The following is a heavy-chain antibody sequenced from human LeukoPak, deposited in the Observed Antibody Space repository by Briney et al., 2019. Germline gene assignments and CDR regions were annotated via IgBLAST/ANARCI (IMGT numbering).Heavy chain of an antibody. CDR3: ARLGASGSYYLLDY. Sequence: PSEALSLTCTVSGGSISSSSCYWGWIRQPPGKGLEWIATIYYSGSTYYNPSLQSRVAISVDTSKNQFSLNLSSLTAADTAVYYCARLGASGSYYLLDYWGQGTLVTVSS. CDR2: IYYSGST. D-gene: IGHD3-10*01. V-gene: IGHV4-39*01. J-gene: IGHJ4*02. CDR1: GGSISSSSCY.